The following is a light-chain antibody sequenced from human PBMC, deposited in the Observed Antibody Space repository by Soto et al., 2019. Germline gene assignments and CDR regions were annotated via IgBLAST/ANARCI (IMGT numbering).Light chain of an antibody. J-gene: IGKJ4*01. V-gene: IGKV3-20*01. Sequence: EVVLSQSPGTLSLSPGESATLSCRASQIVNTFYLAWYQQKPGQAPRLLIYGASSRATGIPDRFSASGSATDFSLTIRGLEPEDSAVYYCQQFGSSGPLTFGGGTKVDI. CDR1: QIVNTFY. CDR3: QQFGSSGPLT. CDR2: GAS.